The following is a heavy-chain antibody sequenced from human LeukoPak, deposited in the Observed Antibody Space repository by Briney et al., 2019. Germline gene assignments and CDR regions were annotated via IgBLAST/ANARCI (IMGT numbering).Heavy chain of an antibody. V-gene: IGHV3-43*02. CDR1: GFTFHNYA. Sequence: GGSLRLSCAASGFTFHNYASHWVRQAPGKGLEWVSLTSGDGITTYFADSVKGRFTISRDNSKSSLFLQMNSLRTEDTALYYCARDHVYGGADYWGQGTMVTVSS. CDR3: ARDHVYGGADY. D-gene: IGHD5/OR15-5a*01. CDR2: TSGDGITT. J-gene: IGHJ4*02.